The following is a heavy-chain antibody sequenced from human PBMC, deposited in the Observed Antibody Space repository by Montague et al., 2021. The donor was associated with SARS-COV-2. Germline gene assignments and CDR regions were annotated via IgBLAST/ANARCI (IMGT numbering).Heavy chain of an antibody. J-gene: IGHJ4*02. CDR2: ILHTEST. CDR3: ATGINYYDFLALQS. Sequence: SETLSLTCTVSGGSIESGNWWSWVRQTPGKGLEWIGEILHTESTNFNPSLKTRVAMSVDKSRNRFPLKLTSLTAADTAVYYCATGINYYDFLALQSWGQGALVIVSS. CDR1: GGSIESGNW. V-gene: IGHV4-4*02. D-gene: IGHD3/OR15-3a*01.